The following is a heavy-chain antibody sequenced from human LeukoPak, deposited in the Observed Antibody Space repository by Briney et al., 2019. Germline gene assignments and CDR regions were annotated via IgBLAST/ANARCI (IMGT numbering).Heavy chain of an antibody. CDR2: INHSGST. Sequence: KASETLSLTCAVYGGSFSGYYWSWIRQPPGKGLEWIGEINHSGSTNYNPSLKSRVTISVDTSKNQFSLKLSSVTAADTAVYYCARGLRSPYYYYGMDVWGQGTTVTVSS. CDR3: ARGLRSPYYYYGMDV. V-gene: IGHV4-34*01. CDR1: GGSFSGYY. J-gene: IGHJ6*02.